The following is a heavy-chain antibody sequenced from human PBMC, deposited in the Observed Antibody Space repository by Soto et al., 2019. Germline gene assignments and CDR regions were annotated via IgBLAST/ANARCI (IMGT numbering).Heavy chain of an antibody. CDR2: IYYSGST. CDR1: GGSISSGGYY. V-gene: IGHV4-31*03. J-gene: IGHJ6*02. D-gene: IGHD4-17*01. CDR3: ARVGPTVDLYYYYGMDV. Sequence: NPSETLSLTCTVSGGSISSGGYYWIWIRHHPGKGLEWIGYIYYSGSTYYNPSLKSRVTISVDTSKNQFSLKLSSVTAADTAVYYCARVGPTVDLYYYYGMDVWGQGTTVTVSS.